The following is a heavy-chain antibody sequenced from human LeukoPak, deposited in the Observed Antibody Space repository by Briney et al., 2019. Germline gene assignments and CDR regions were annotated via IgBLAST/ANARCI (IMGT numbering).Heavy chain of an antibody. J-gene: IGHJ5*02. D-gene: IGHD3-3*01. CDR3: ARAHYDFWSGYYPNWFDP. Sequence: PSETLSLTCTVSGGSTSSYYWSWIRQPPGKGLEWIGYIYYSGSTNYNPSLKSRVTISVDTSKNQFSLKLSSVTAADTAVYYCARAHYDFWSGYYPNWFDPWGQGTLVTVSS. CDR2: IYYSGST. V-gene: IGHV4-59*01. CDR1: GGSTSSYY.